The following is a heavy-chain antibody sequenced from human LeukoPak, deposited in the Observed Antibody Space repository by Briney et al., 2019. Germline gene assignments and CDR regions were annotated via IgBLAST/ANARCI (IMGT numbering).Heavy chain of an antibody. CDR3: ARRSGIAVAGAFDY. J-gene: IGHJ4*02. CDR1: GFTFSNYA. CDR2: ISGSGDST. D-gene: IGHD6-19*01. V-gene: IGHV3-23*01. Sequence: PGGSLRLSCAASGFTFSNYAMRWVRQAPGKGLEWVSGISGSGDSTHYADSVKGRFTISRDNSKNTLYLQMNSLRAEDTAAYYCARRSGIAVAGAFDYWGQGTLVTVSS.